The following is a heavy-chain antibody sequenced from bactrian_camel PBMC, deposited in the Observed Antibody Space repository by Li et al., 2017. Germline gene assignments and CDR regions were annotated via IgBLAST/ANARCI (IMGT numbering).Heavy chain of an antibody. J-gene: IGHJ4*01. CDR2: IRTVDGMA. V-gene: IGHV3S63*01. D-gene: IGHD1*01. Sequence: VQLVESGGGSVQAGTSLRLTCSFSKVYCVAWFRQVPGKEREGIASIRTVDGMATYVDSVRGRFTIAKDIAKNTLYLQMDSLEVEDTVTYYCGVGPRNRQSCGKYYANYYGQGTQVTVS. CDR3: GVGPRNRQSCGKYYANY. CDR1: KVYC.